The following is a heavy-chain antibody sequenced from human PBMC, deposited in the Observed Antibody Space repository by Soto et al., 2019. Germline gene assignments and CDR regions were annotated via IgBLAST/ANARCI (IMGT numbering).Heavy chain of an antibody. J-gene: IGHJ5*02. CDR2: IHYSGST. D-gene: IGHD5-18*01. V-gene: IGHV4-59*01. CDR1: GGSISSYY. CDR3: ARESAGGTAMVTP. Sequence: SETLSLTCTVSGGSISSYYWSWIRQPPGKGLEWIGYIHYSGSTNYNPSLKSRVTISVDTSKNQFSLKLSSVTAADTAVYYCARESAGGTAMVTPWGQGTLVTVSS.